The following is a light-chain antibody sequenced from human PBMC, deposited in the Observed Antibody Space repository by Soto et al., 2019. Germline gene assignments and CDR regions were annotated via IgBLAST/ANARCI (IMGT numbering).Light chain of an antibody. CDR2: DAS. Sequence: EIVLTQSPATLSLSPGERATLSCRASQSVSSYLAWYQQKPGQAPRLLIYDASSRATGIPARFSGSGSGTDFTLTLSSLESEDFAVYYCQQRSNWSVTFGQGTKVEIK. J-gene: IGKJ1*01. V-gene: IGKV3-11*01. CDR1: QSVSSY. CDR3: QQRSNWSVT.